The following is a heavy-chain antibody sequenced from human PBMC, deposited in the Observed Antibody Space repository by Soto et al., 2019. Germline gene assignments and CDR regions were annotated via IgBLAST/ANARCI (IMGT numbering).Heavy chain of an antibody. CDR1: GYTFTAYY. V-gene: IGHV1-2*02. Sequence: GASVKVSCKPFGYTFTAYYIHWVRQAPGQGLECVGWVDPRSGATNYAQRFQGRVVMTRDMSVHTVYMELSGLTSDDTAIYYCAKDDYGAYAFWG. CDR2: VDPRSGAT. D-gene: IGHD4-17*01. J-gene: IGHJ2*01. CDR3: AKDDYGAYAF.